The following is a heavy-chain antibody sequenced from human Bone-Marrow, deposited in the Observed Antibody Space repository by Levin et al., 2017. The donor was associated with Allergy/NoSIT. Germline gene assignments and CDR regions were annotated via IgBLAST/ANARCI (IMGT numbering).Heavy chain of an antibody. J-gene: IGHJ5*02. Sequence: ASVKVSCKASGYNFNTHEINWVRQAPGQGLEWLGWMNPNSRNTAYAEKFQDRVTMTRDMSISTAYLEVSSLTSEDTAVYFCASGIFIGVGGTFGFDPWGQGTLVTVSS. CDR1: GYNFNTHE. CDR2: MNPNSRNT. D-gene: IGHD1-1*01. CDR3: ASGIFIGVGGTFGFDP. V-gene: IGHV1-8*01.